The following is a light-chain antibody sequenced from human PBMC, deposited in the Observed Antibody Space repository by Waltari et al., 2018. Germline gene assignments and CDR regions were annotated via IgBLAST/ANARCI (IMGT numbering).Light chain of an antibody. CDR1: QSLRHFNGYNY. Sequence: EIVMTQSPLSLPVTPGEPASISCRSSQSLRHFNGYNYLVWDLKKPGQSPKLLIYLGSSRASGVPGRFSGSGSGTDFTLLISRVEADDVGVYYCMQARQTPFTFGQGTKLEIK. CDR2: LGS. CDR3: MQARQTPFT. J-gene: IGKJ2*01. V-gene: IGKV2-28*01.